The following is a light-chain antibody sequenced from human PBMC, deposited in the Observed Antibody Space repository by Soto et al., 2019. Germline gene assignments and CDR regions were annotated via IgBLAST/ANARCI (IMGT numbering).Light chain of an antibody. CDR1: QSVSSY. J-gene: IGKJ4*01. Sequence: EIVLTQSPATLSLSPGERATLSCRASQSVSSYLAWYQQKPGQAPRLLIYDASNRATGIPARFSGSGSGTDFTLTISSLEPEDYAVYYCRQRSNWTPEITFGGGTKWEIK. V-gene: IGKV3-11*01. CDR3: RQRSNWTPEIT. CDR2: DAS.